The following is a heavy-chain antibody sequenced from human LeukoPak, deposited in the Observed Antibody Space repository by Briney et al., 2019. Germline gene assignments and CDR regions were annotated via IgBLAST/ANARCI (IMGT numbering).Heavy chain of an antibody. CDR2: IYYSGST. D-gene: IGHD6-13*01. J-gene: IGHJ4*02. CDR3: AREFSWQLTYFDY. CDR1: GGSISSSSYY. Sequence: SETLSLTCTVSGGSISSSSYYWGWIRQPRGKGLEWIGSIYYSGSTYYNPSLKSRVTISVDTSKNQFSLKLSSVTAADTAVYYCAREFSWQLTYFDYWGQGTLVTVSS. V-gene: IGHV4-39*07.